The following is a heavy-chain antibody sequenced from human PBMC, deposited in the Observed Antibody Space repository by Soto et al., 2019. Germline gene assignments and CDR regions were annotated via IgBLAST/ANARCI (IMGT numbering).Heavy chain of an antibody. J-gene: IGHJ4*01. D-gene: IGHD6-19*01. CDR2: ISYDGSNE. V-gene: IGHV3-30*18. CDR1: GFTFSSYG. CDR3: AKEITVAGDFDY. Sequence: GVSLRLSCEASGFTFSSYGIHWVRQAPGKGLEWVAVISYDGSNEYYADSVKGRFTISRDNSKNTLYLQMDSLRPEDTAVYYCAKEITVAGDFDYWGNGTLVTVSS.